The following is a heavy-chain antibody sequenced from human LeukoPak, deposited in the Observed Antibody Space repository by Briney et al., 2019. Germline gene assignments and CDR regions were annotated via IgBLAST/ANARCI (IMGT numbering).Heavy chain of an antibody. CDR2: ISAYNGNT. J-gene: IGHJ4*02. CDR1: GYTFTSYG. D-gene: IGHD3-9*01. CDR3: ARSAGLRYFAPQDY. Sequence: ASVKVSCKASGYTFTSYGISWVRQAPGQGLEWMGWISAYNGNTNSAQKLQGRVTMTTDTSTSTDYMELRSMRSDDTAVYYCARSAGLRYFAPQDYWGQGTLVTVSS. V-gene: IGHV1-18*01.